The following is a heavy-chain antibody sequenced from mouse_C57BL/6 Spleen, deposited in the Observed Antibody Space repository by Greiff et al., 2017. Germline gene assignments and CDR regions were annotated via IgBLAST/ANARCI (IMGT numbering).Heavy chain of an antibody. CDR2: IYPRGGST. CDR1: GYTFTSYD. CDR3: ARRGYFDV. J-gene: IGHJ1*03. Sequence: QVQLKQSGPELVKPGASVKLSCKASGYTFTSYDINWVKQRPGQGLEWIGWIYPRGGSTKYNEKFKGKATLTVDTSSSTAYMERHSLTSADSAVYVCARRGYFDVWGTGTPVTVSS. V-gene: IGHV1-85*01.